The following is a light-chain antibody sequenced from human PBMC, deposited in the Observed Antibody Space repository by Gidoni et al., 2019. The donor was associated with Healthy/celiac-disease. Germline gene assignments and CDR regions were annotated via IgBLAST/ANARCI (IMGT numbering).Light chain of an antibody. CDR3: QSYDSSLSGSGV. V-gene: IGLV1-40*01. CDR1: RSNIGAGYD. J-gene: IGLJ2*01. Sequence: QSVLTQPPSVSGAPGQRVTISCTGSRSNIGAGYDVHWYQQLPGTAHKLLIYGNSNRPSGVPDRFSGSKSGTSASLAITGLQAEDEADYCCQSYDSSLSGSGVFGGGTKLTVL. CDR2: GNS.